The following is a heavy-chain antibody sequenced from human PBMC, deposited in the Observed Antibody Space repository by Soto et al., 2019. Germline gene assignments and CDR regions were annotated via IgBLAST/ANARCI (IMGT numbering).Heavy chain of an antibody. Sequence: SSETLSLTCTVSGGSISTYYWSWIRQPPGKGLEWIGYIYYSGSTNYNPSLKSRVTISVDTSNNHFSLKLSSVTAADTAIYYCARPYSSGWYAAFDIWGQGTMVTVSS. CDR2: IYYSGST. D-gene: IGHD6-19*01. V-gene: IGHV4-59*08. J-gene: IGHJ3*02. CDR3: ARPYSSGWYAAFDI. CDR1: GGSISTYY.